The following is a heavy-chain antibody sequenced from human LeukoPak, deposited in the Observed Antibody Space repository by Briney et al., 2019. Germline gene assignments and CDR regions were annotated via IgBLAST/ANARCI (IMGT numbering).Heavy chain of an antibody. D-gene: IGHD3-22*01. V-gene: IGHV3-23*01. J-gene: IGHJ4*02. CDR1: GFTFSSYA. CDR3: AKGSYYDSSGSFYFDY. Sequence: GGSLRLSCAATGFTFSSYAMSWVRQAPGKGLEWVSGISGSGDNTYYADSVKGRFTISRDNSKNTLYVQVNSLGTEDTAAYYCAKGSYYDSSGSFYFDYWGQGTLVTVSS. CDR2: ISGSGDNT.